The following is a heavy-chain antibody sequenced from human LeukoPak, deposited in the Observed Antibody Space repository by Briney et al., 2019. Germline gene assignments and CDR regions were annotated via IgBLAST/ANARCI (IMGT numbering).Heavy chain of an antibody. D-gene: IGHD2-2*01. CDR3: AKGYCSSTSCY. J-gene: IGHJ4*02. CDR2: TSGSGGST. Sequence: PGRSLRLSCAASGFTFSSYAMSWVRQAPGKGLEWVSATSGSGGSTYYADSVKGRFTISRDNSKNTLYLQMNSLRAEDTAVYYCAKGYCSSTSCYWGQGTLVTVSS. CDR1: GFTFSSYA. V-gene: IGHV3-23*01.